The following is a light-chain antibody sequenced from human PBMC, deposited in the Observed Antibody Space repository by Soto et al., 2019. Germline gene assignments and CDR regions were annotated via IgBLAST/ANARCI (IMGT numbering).Light chain of an antibody. V-gene: IGKV1-5*03. CDR1: QSVSGW. J-gene: IGKJ1*01. Sequence: DIQMTQSPSTLSSSLGDTVTVTCRASQSVSGWLAWYQQKPGKAPKLLSYKASTLKSGVPSRFSGSGSGTEFTLTISSLQPDDFETYYCQHYNSYSEAFGQGTKVDIK. CDR2: KAS. CDR3: QHYNSYSEA.